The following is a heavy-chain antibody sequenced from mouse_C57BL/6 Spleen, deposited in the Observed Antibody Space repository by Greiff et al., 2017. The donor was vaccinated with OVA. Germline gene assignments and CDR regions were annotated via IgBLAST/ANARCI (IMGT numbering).Heavy chain of an antibody. D-gene: IGHD2-4*01. CDR2: IDPANGNT. V-gene: IGHV14-3*01. CDR3: ARGDYDYDGAFDY. CDR1: GFNIKNTY. J-gene: IGHJ2*01. Sequence: VQLHQSVAELVRPGASVKLSCTASGFNIKNTYMHWVKQRPEQGLEWIGRIDPANGNTKYAPKFQGKATITADTASNTAYLQLSSLPSEDTAIYYCARGDYDYDGAFDYWGQGTTLTVSS.